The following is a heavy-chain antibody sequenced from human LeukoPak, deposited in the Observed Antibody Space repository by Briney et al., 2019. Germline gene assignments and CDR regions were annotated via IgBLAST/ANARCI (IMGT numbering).Heavy chain of an antibody. Sequence: PGGSLRLSCAASGFTFDKAWMTWVRQAPGKGLEWVGRIKSKIHGGTIDYAAPVKGRFTISRDDSENTVYLQMNSLRAEDTALYYCATIGTGDYREDSWGQGTLVTVSS. D-gene: IGHD3/OR15-3a*01. CDR1: GFTFDKAW. J-gene: IGHJ4*02. CDR3: ATIGTGDYREDS. V-gene: IGHV3-15*01. CDR2: IKSKIHGGTI.